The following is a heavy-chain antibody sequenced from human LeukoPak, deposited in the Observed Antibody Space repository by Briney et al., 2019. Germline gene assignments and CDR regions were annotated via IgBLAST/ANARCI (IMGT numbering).Heavy chain of an antibody. CDR3: AKDHPYYDFWSGYYGGDY. Sequence: PSETLSLTCTVSGGSISSYYWSWIRKPPGKGLEWIGYIYYSGSTNYNPSLKSRVTISVDTSKNQFSLKLSSVTAADTAVYYCAKDHPYYDFWSGYYGGDYWGQGTLVTVSS. CDR1: GGSISSYY. D-gene: IGHD3-3*01. CDR2: IYYSGST. J-gene: IGHJ4*02. V-gene: IGHV4-59*01.